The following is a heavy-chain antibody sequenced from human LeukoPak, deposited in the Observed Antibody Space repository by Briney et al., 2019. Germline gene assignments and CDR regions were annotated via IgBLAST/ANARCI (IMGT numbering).Heavy chain of an antibody. J-gene: IGHJ4*02. V-gene: IGHV4-59*12. CDR2: IYYSGNT. Sequence: SETLSLTCTVSGGSISSYYWSWIRQPPGKGLEWIGYIYYSGNTNYNPSLRSRVTISVDTSKNPFSLKLSSVTAADTAVYYCARGLSAVVYWGQGTLVTVSS. CDR3: ARGLSAVVY. CDR1: GGSISSYY. D-gene: IGHD3-16*02.